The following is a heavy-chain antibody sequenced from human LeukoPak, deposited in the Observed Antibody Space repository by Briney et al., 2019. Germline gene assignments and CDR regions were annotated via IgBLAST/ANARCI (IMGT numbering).Heavy chain of an antibody. V-gene: IGHV4-39*01. J-gene: IGHJ4*02. Sequence: SETLSLTCTVSGGSISSSNCYWGWIRQPPGKGLEWIVNVYYSGSTYYNPSLKSRVTISVDTSKNQFSLKLSSVTAADTAVYYCARLVSGSRNFDYWGQGTLVTVSS. CDR1: GGSISSSNCY. CDR3: ARLVSGSRNFDY. D-gene: IGHD1-26*01. CDR2: VYYSGST.